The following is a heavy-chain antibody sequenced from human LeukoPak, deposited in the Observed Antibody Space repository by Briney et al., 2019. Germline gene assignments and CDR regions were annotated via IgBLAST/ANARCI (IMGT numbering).Heavy chain of an antibody. Sequence: GGSLRLSCAASGFTFSSYSMNWVRQAPGKGLEWVSSISSSSYIYYADSVKGRFTISRDNAKNSLYLQMNSLRAEDTAVYYCARTITIFGVVETGAFDIWGQGTMVTVSS. CDR3: ARTITIFGVVETGAFDI. D-gene: IGHD3-3*01. CDR2: ISSSSYI. CDR1: GFTFSSYS. V-gene: IGHV3-21*04. J-gene: IGHJ3*02.